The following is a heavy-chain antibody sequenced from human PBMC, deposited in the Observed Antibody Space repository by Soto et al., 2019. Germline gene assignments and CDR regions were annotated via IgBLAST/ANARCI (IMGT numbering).Heavy chain of an antibody. CDR1: GGSISSSSYY. J-gene: IGHJ4*02. V-gene: IGHV4-39*01. Sequence: SETLSLTCTVSGGSISSSSYYWGWIRQPPGKGLEWIGSIYYSGSTYYNPSLKSRVTISVDTSKNQLSLKLSSVTAADTAVYYCASLSSGWHLDYWGQGTLVTVSS. D-gene: IGHD6-19*01. CDR2: IYYSGST. CDR3: ASLSSGWHLDY.